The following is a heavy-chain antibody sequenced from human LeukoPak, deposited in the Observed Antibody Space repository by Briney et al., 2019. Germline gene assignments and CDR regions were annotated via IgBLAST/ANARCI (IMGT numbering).Heavy chain of an antibody. J-gene: IGHJ4*02. CDR2: ISSSSSYI. V-gene: IGHV3-21*01. CDR1: GFTFSSYS. Sequence: GGSLRLSCAASGFTFSSYSMNWGRQAPGKGLEWVSSISSSSSYIYYADSVKGRFTISRDNAKNSLYLQMNSLRAEDTAVYYCASDLAYCGGDCYLDSNWGQGTLVTVSS. D-gene: IGHD2-21*02. CDR3: ASDLAYCGGDCYLDSN.